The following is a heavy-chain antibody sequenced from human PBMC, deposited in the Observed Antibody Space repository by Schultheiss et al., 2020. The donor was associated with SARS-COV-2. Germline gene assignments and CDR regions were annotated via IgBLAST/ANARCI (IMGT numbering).Heavy chain of an antibody. CDR2: IKSKTDGGTT. D-gene: IGHD3-10*01. CDR3: TTFNVLLWFGELLHAFDI. V-gene: IGHV3-15*01. J-gene: IGHJ3*02. Sequence: GGSLRLSCAASGFTVSSNYMSWVRQAPGKGLEWVGRIKSKTDGGTTDYAAPVKGRFTISRDDSKNTLYLQMNSLKTEDTAVYYCTTFNVLLWFGELLHAFDIWGQGTMVTVSS. CDR1: GFTVSSNY.